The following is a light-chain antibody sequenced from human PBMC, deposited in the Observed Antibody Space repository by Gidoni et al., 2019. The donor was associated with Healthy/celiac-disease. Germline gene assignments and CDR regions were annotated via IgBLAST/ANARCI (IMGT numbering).Light chain of an antibody. CDR3: QQSYSTRYT. V-gene: IGKV1-39*01. J-gene: IGKJ2*01. CDR2: AAS. Sequence: DIQVTPSPSSLSASVGDRVTITCRASQSISSYLNSYQQKPGNAPKLLIYAASSLHSGVPSRFSGSGSGTDFTLTISSLQPEDFATYYCQQSYSTRYTFGQGTKLEIK. CDR1: QSISSY.